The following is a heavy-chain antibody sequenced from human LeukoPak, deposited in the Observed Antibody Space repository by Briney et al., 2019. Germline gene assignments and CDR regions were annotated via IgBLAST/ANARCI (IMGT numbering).Heavy chain of an antibody. CDR3: AKDQLRYSSGWYVHPIDY. CDR1: GFTFSSYG. CDR2: ISYDGSNK. V-gene: IGHV3-30*18. J-gene: IGHJ4*02. Sequence: PGRSLRLSCAASGFTFSSYGMHWVRQAPGKGLEWVAVISYDGSNKYYADSVKGRFTISRDNSKNTLYPQMNSLRAEDTAVYYCAKDQLRYSSGWYVHPIDYWGQGTLVTVSS. D-gene: IGHD6-19*01.